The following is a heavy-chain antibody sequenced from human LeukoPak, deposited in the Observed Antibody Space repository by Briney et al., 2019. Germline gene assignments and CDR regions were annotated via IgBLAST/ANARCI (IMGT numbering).Heavy chain of an antibody. CDR3: ARVEILTGYGAFDI. V-gene: IGHV4-34*01. Sequence: SETLSLTCAVYGGSFSGYYWSWIRQPPGKGLEWIGEINHSGSTNYNPSLKSRVTISVDTSKNQFSLKLSSVTAADTAVYYCARVEILTGYGAFDIWGPGTMVTVSS. D-gene: IGHD3-9*01. CDR1: GGSFSGYY. J-gene: IGHJ3*02. CDR2: INHSGST.